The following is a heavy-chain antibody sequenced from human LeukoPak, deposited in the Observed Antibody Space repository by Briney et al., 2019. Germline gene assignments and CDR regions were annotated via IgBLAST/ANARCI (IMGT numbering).Heavy chain of an antibody. CDR3: AKPMYSSSWCNDY. V-gene: IGHV3-30*02. D-gene: IGHD6-13*01. CDR1: GFTFSNYG. J-gene: IGHJ4*02. Sequence: GGSLRLSCAASGFTFSNYGMHWVRQAPGKGLEWVAFERYDGGNKYYADSVKGRFTISRDNSKNTLYLQMYSLRPEDTAVYFCAKPMYSSSWCNDYWGQGTLVTVSS. CDR2: ERYDGGNK.